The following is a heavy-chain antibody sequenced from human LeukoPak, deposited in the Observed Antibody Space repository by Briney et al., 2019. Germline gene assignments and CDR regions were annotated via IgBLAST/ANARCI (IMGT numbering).Heavy chain of an antibody. CDR2: ISYDGSNK. CDR1: GFTFSNFL. V-gene: IGHV3-30-3*01. CDR3: ARAMVVVVPAASYYFDY. D-gene: IGHD2-2*01. Sequence: GGSLRLSCAASGFTFSNFLMTWVRQAPGKGLEWVAVISYDGSNKYYADSVKGRFTISRDNSKNTLYLQMNSLRAEDTAVYYCARAMVVVVPAASYYFDYWGQGTLVTVSS. J-gene: IGHJ4*02.